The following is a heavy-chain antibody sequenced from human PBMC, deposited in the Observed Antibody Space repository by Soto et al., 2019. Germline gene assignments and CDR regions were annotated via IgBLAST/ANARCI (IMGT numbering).Heavy chain of an antibody. CDR3: ERDVPGYCSGGSCYLN. CDR2: IIPILGTA. V-gene: IGHV1-69*01. Sequence: QVQLGQSGAEVKKPGSSVKVSCKASGGTFSSYAISWVRQAPGQGLELMGGIIPILGTANYAQKCQGRVTITADESTSTAYMELSSLRYEDTAVYYCERDVPGYCSGGSCYLNWGQGDLVTVSS. J-gene: IGHJ4*02. D-gene: IGHD2-15*01. CDR1: GGTFSSYA.